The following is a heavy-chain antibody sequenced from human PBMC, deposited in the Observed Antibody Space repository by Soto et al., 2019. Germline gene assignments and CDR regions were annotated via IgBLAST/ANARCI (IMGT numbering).Heavy chain of an antibody. CDR2: ISSSSSYI. D-gene: IGHD2-2*01. J-gene: IGHJ6*02. Sequence: GGSLRLSCAASGFTFSSYIMNWVRQAPGKGLEWVSSISSSSSYIYYADSVKGRFTISRDNAKNSLYLQMNSLRAEDTAVYYCARDEGIVVVPAAISDYYGMDVWGQGPTMTV. CDR3: ARDEGIVVVPAAISDYYGMDV. CDR1: GFTFSSYI. V-gene: IGHV3-21*01.